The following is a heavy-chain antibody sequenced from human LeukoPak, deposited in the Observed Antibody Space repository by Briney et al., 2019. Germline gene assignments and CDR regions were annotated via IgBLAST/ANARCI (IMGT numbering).Heavy chain of an antibody. CDR1: GYTFTSYD. V-gene: IGHV1-8*03. Sequence: ASVKVSCKASGYTFTSYDINWVRQATGQGLEWMGWMNPNSGNTGYAQKFQGRVTITRNNSISTAYMELSSLRSEDTAVYYCARGRSIVVVPAAMIGPGNNWFDPWGQGTLVTASS. J-gene: IGHJ5*02. CDR2: MNPNSGNT. CDR3: ARGRSIVVVPAAMIGPGNNWFDP. D-gene: IGHD2-2*01.